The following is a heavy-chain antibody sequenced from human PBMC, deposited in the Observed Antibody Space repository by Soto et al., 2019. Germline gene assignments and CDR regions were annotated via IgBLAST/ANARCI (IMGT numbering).Heavy chain of an antibody. D-gene: IGHD5-18*01. Sequence: GGSLRLSCAASGFTFSSYAMHWVRQAPGKGLEWVAVISYDGSNKYYADSVKGRFTISRDNSKNTLYLQMNSLGAEDTAVYYCARDQVDTAMVVRITMPLWGQGTLVTVSS. CDR1: GFTFSSYA. CDR2: ISYDGSNK. V-gene: IGHV3-30-3*01. CDR3: ARDQVDTAMVVRITMPL. J-gene: IGHJ4*02.